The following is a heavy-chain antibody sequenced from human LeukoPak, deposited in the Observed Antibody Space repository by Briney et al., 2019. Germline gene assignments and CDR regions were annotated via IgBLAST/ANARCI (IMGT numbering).Heavy chain of an antibody. CDR3: ARDLTSRAHSSSDY. D-gene: IGHD6-6*01. J-gene: IGHJ4*02. Sequence: PGGSLRLSCAASGFTFSSYSMNWVRQAPGKGLEWVSSISSSSSYIYYADSVKGRFTISRDNAKNSLYLQMNSLRAEDTAVYYCARDLTSRAHSSSDYWGQGTLVTASS. CDR1: GFTFSSYS. V-gene: IGHV3-21*01. CDR2: ISSSSSYI.